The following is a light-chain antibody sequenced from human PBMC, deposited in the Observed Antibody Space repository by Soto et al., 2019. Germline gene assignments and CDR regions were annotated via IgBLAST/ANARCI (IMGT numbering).Light chain of an antibody. V-gene: IGLV2-14*03. J-gene: IGLJ2*01. Sequence: QSALTQPASVSGSPGQSITISCTGTSSDIGGYNYVSWYQQHPGKAPKLMISDVSNRPSGVSNRVSGSKSGNTAALTIAGFQAEDEADYYCSSYTNSSTLVFGGGTTLTVL. CDR3: SSYTNSSTLV. CDR2: DVS. CDR1: SSDIGGYNY.